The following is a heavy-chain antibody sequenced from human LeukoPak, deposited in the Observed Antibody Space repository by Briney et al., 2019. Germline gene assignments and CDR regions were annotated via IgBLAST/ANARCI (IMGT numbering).Heavy chain of an antibody. Sequence: PGGSLRLSCAASGFTFSDHSMDWVRQAPGRGLEWVGRTRNKANSYTTEYAASVKGRFTISRDDSKNSLYLQMNSLKTEDTAVYYCARGDGYNYMDPYYFDYWGQGTLVTVSS. CDR1: GFTFSDHS. D-gene: IGHD5-24*01. CDR3: ARGDGYNYMDPYYFDY. V-gene: IGHV3-72*01. CDR2: TRNKANSYTT. J-gene: IGHJ4*02.